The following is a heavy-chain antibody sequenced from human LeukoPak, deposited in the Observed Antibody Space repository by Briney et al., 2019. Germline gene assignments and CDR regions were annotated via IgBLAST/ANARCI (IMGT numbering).Heavy chain of an antibody. D-gene: IGHD4-23*01. Sequence: PGGSLRLSCAASGFTFSSYAMSWVRQAPGKGLEWVSAISGSGGSTYYADSVKGRFTISRDNSKNTLYLQMNSLRAEDTAVYYCAKDWDGYGDNGYFDYWGQGTLVTVSS. V-gene: IGHV3-23*01. CDR3: AKDWDGYGDNGYFDY. CDR2: ISGSGGST. CDR1: GFTFSSYA. J-gene: IGHJ4*02.